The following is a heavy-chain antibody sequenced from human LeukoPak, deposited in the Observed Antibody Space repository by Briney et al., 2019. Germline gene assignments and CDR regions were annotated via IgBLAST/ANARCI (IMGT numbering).Heavy chain of an antibody. D-gene: IGHD5-12*01. V-gene: IGHV1-69*04. Sequence: SVKVSCKTSGGTFNNYAISWVRQAPGQGLEWMGRVVPMFGIRNYPQTFRGRVNITADKATNAVYMELRSLRAEDTAIYYCATEPSRSYSFDHLDFWGLGTPVTVSS. CDR2: VVPMFGIR. CDR3: ATEPSRSYSFDHLDF. CDR1: GGTFNNYA. J-gene: IGHJ4*02.